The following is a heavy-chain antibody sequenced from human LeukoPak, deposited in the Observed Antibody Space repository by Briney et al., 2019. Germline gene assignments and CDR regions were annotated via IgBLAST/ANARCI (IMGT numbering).Heavy chain of an antibody. CDR1: GGTFSSYA. V-gene: IGHV1-2*02. CDR2: INPNSGGT. Sequence: ASVKVSCKASGGTFSSYAISWVRQAPGQGLEWMGWINPNSGGTNYAQKFQGRVTMTRDTSISTAYMELSRLRSDDTAVYYCARGKYYYDSSGSHDFDYWGQGTLVTVSS. D-gene: IGHD3-22*01. J-gene: IGHJ4*02. CDR3: ARGKYYYDSSGSHDFDY.